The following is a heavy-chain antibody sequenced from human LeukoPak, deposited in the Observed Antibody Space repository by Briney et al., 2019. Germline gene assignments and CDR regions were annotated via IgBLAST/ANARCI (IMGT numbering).Heavy chain of an antibody. J-gene: IGHJ3*02. CDR2: ISSGSSTI. V-gene: IGHV3-48*01. CDR1: GFTFSSYS. D-gene: IGHD2-2*01. CDR3: ARARQGYCSSASCYSFDI. Sequence: GGSLRLPCAASGFTFSSYSMSWVRQAPGKGLEWVSYISSGSSTIYYADSVKGRFTISRDNAKNSLYLQMSSLRADDTAVYYCARARQGYCSSASCYSFDIWGQGTMLTVSS.